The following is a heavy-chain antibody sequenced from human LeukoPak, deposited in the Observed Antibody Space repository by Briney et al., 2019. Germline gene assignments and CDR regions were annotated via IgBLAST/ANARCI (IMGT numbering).Heavy chain of an antibody. CDR2: ISSSSSTI. V-gene: IGHV3-48*02. CDR3: ARQTGIAAAGTDAYYYYYGMDV. J-gene: IGHJ6*02. D-gene: IGHD6-13*01. CDR1: GFTFSSYS. Sequence: GGSLRLSCAASGFTFSSYSMNWVRQAPGKGLEWVSYISSSSSTIYYADSVKGRFTISRDNAKNSLYLQMNSLRDEDTAVYYCARQTGIAAAGTDAYYYYYGMDVWGQGTTVTVS.